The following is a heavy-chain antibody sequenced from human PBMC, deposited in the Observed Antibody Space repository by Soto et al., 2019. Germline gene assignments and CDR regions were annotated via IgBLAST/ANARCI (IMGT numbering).Heavy chain of an antibody. Sequence: QVQLVQSGAEVKKPGSSVKVSCKASGGTFSSYAISWVRQAPGQGLEWMGGIIPIFGTANYEQKVQGRVTITEDESTSTAYMELSSVRSEDPAVYYCARDPGGDCSGGSCYDEHDFDIWGQGTMVTVSS. V-gene: IGHV1-69*01. CDR2: IIPIFGTA. CDR1: GGTFSSYA. D-gene: IGHD2-15*01. J-gene: IGHJ3*02. CDR3: ARDPGGDCSGGSCYDEHDFDI.